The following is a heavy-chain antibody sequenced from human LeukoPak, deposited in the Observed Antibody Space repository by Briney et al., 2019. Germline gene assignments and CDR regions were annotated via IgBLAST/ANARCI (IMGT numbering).Heavy chain of an antibody. CDR1: GYTFNNYY. CDR3: ARTVSTGNSGWNWFDP. Sequence: ASVKVSCKASGYTFNNYYMYWVRQAPGQGLEWMGMINPSGGSTSYAQKFQGRVTMTRDTSTSTVYMELSSLRSEDTAVYYCARTVSTGNSGWNWFDPWGQGTLVTVSS. J-gene: IGHJ5*02. CDR2: INPSGGST. D-gene: IGHD5/OR15-5a*01. V-gene: IGHV1-46*02.